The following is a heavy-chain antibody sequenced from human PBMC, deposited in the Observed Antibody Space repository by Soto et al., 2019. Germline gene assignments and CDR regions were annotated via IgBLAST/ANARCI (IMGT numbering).Heavy chain of an antibody. CDR2: ISYDGSNP. Sequence: QVQLVESGGGVVQPGRSLRLSCAASGFTFSSYGMHWVRQAPGKGLEWVAVISYDGSNPNYADSVKGRFTISRDNSKNTLYLQMNSLRAEDTAVYYCAKDRYCSGGTCYFDAFDIWGQGTMVTVSS. CDR1: GFTFSSYG. V-gene: IGHV3-30*18. J-gene: IGHJ3*02. CDR3: AKDRYCSGGTCYFDAFDI. D-gene: IGHD2-15*01.